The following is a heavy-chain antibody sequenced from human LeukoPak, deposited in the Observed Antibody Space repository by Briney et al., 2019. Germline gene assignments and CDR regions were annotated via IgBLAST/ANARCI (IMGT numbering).Heavy chain of an antibody. D-gene: IGHD4-11*01. CDR1: GGSISSSSYY. Sequence: SETLSLTCTVSGGSISSSSYYWGWIRQPPGKGLEWIGSIYYSGSTYYNPSLKGRVTISVDTSKNQFSLKLSSVTAADTAVYYCARNSNFAWFDPWGQGTLVTVSS. V-gene: IGHV4-39*01. CDR2: IYYSGST. CDR3: ARNSNFAWFDP. J-gene: IGHJ5*02.